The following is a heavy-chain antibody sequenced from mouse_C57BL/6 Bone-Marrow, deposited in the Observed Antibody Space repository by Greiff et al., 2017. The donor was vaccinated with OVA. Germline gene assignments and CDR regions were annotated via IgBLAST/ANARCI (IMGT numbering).Heavy chain of an antibody. J-gene: IGHJ2*01. Sequence: VQLQQSGAELVRPGTSVKMSCKASGYTFTNYWIGWAKQRPGHGLEWIGDIYPGGGYTNYNEKFKGKATLTADKSSSTAYMQFSSLTSEDSAIYYCASYDYGSSYYFDYWGQGNTLTVSS. CDR1: GYTFTNYW. CDR2: IYPGGGYT. V-gene: IGHV1-63*01. CDR3: ASYDYGSSYYFDY. D-gene: IGHD1-1*01.